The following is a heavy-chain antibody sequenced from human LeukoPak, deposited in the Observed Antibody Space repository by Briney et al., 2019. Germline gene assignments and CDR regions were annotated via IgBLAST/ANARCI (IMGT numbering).Heavy chain of an antibody. Sequence: GAPVKVSCKASGYTFTSNYTHWVRQAPGQGLEWMGMIYPRDGSTSYAQKFQGRVTVTRDTSTSTVHMELSGLRSEDTAVYYCARDQEGFDYWGQGTLVTVSS. J-gene: IGHJ4*02. CDR3: ARDQEGFDY. CDR1: GYTFTSNY. CDR2: IYPRDGST. V-gene: IGHV1-46*01.